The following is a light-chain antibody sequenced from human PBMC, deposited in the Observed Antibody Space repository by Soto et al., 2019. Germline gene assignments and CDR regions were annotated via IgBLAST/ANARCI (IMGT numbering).Light chain of an antibody. Sequence: DIQMTQSPSTLSASVGDRVTITCRSSQTISSWLAWYQQKPGKAPNLLIYQASSLESGVPSRFSGSGSGTEFTLTISSLQPYDFATYYCQQYNSYSRTFGQGTKVEV. CDR3: QQYNSYSRT. J-gene: IGKJ1*01. V-gene: IGKV1-5*03. CDR2: QAS. CDR1: QTISSW.